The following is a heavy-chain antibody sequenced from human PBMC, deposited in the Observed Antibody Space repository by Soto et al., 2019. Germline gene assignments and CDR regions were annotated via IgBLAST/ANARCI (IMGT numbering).Heavy chain of an antibody. D-gene: IGHD6-13*01. Sequence: SQTLSLTCAISGESVSSNSAAWNWIRQSPSRGLEWLGRTYYRSKWHNDYAVSVKSRITINPDTSKNQFSLQLNSVTPEDTAVYYCAGEEFGQQLVIYYYGVYVWGQGTTVTVSS. CDR2: TYYRSKWHN. V-gene: IGHV6-1*01. J-gene: IGHJ6*02. CDR1: GESVSSNSAA. CDR3: AGEEFGQQLVIYYYGVYV.